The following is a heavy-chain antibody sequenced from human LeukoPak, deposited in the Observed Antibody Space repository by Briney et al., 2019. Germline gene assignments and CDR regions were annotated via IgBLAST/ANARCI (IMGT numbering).Heavy chain of an antibody. J-gene: IGHJ6*02. V-gene: IGHV3-23*01. CDR3: AKDSFIAAAAQWLHYGMDV. Sequence: GGSLRLSCAASEFTFNNYAMSWVRQAPGKGLEWISVISGSGVSTYWADSVKGRFTISRDNSKNTLYLQMNSLRAEDTAVYYCAKDSFIAAAAQWLHYGMDVWGQGTTVTVSS. CDR1: EFTFNNYA. CDR2: ISGSGVST. D-gene: IGHD6-13*01.